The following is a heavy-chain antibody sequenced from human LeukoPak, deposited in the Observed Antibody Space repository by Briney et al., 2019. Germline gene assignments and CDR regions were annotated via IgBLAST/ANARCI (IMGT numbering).Heavy chain of an antibody. CDR1: GYIFTNYW. Sequence: GESLKISCKGSGYIFTNYWIAWVRQMPGKGLEWMGIIYPGDSDTRYSPSFQGQVTISVDKSISTAYLQWSSLKASDSAMYYCARQFTTVRHPDNWGQGTLVTVSS. V-gene: IGHV5-51*01. CDR2: IYPGDSDT. D-gene: IGHD3-10*01. CDR3: ARQFTTVRHPDN. J-gene: IGHJ4*02.